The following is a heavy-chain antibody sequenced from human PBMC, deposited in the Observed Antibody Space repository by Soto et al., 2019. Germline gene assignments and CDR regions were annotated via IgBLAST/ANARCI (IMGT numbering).Heavy chain of an antibody. CDR1: GYTFTSYY. CDR3: ARVGATWIQLWFFDY. D-gene: IGHD5-18*01. J-gene: IGHJ4*02. Sequence: ASVKVSCKASGYTFTSYYMHWVRQAPGQGLEWMGGIIPIGGSTSYAQKFQGRVTITRDTSTSTVYMELSSLRSEDTAVYYCARVGATWIQLWFFDYWGQGTLVTVSS. V-gene: IGHV1-46*01. CDR2: IIPIGGST.